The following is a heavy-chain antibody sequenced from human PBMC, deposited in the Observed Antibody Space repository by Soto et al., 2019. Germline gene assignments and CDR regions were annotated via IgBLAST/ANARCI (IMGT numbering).Heavy chain of an antibody. Sequence: LSLTCTVSGGSISSGDYYWTWIRQPPGKGLEWIGYIDFSGSTYYNPSLKSRLSISVDTSKNQFSLRLSSMTAADTAVYYCARDFPATTRAFDIWGQGTMVTVSS. CDR1: GGSISSGDYY. J-gene: IGHJ3*02. CDR3: ARDFPATTRAFDI. V-gene: IGHV4-30-4*01. D-gene: IGHD1-26*01. CDR2: IDFSGST.